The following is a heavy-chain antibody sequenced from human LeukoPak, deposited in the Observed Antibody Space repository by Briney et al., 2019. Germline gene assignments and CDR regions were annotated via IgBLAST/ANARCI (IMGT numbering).Heavy chain of an antibody. V-gene: IGHV3-30-3*01. CDR2: ISYDGSNK. Sequence: GSLRLSCAASGFTFSSYAMHWVRQAPGKGLEWVAVISYDGSNKYYADSVKGRFTISRDNAKNSLYLQMNSLRADDTAVYYCARAPTVSVGYCSRSSCQADYWGQGTLVTVSS. CDR3: ARAPTVSVGYCSRSSCQADY. J-gene: IGHJ4*02. CDR1: GFTFSSYA. D-gene: IGHD2-2*01.